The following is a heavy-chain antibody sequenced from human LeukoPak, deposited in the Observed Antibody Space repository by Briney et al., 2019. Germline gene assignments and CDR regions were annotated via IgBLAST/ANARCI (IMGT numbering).Heavy chain of an antibody. CDR1: GGSFSGYY. D-gene: IGHD2-2*01. Sequence: PSETLSLTCAVYGGSFSGYYWSWIRQPPGKGLEWIGEINHSGSTNYNPSLKSRVTISVDTSKNQFSLKLSSVTAADTAVYYCARGGDIVVVPAASNWFAPWGQGTLVTVSS. CDR3: ARGGDIVVVPAASNWFAP. J-gene: IGHJ5*02. V-gene: IGHV4-34*01. CDR2: INHSGST.